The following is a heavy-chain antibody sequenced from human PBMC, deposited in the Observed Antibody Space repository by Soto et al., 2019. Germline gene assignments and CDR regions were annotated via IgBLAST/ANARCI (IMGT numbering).Heavy chain of an antibody. CDR2: ISYDGTNK. CDR3: TKHAHYYDSTGYPYFDY. V-gene: IGHV3-30*18. CDR1: GFTFSNYG. Sequence: GGSLRLSCAASGFTFSNYGMHCVRQVPGKGLEWVAVISYDGTNKYYADSVKGRFTISRDNSRNTVYLQMNSLRAEDTAVYYCTKHAHYYDSTGYPYFDYWGQGAPVTVSS. J-gene: IGHJ4*02. D-gene: IGHD3-22*01.